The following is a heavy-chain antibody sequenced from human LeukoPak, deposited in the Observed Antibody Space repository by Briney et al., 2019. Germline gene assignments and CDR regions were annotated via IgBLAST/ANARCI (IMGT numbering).Heavy chain of an antibody. CDR2: ISAHNGNT. V-gene: IGHV1-18*01. D-gene: IGHD5-18*01. J-gene: IGHJ4*02. CDR1: GYTFTIYG. Sequence: ASVKVSCKASGYTFTIYGISWVRQAPGQGLEWMGWISAHNGNTNYAQKLQGRVTMTTDTSTSTAYMELRSLRSDDTAVYYCARADTAMAYFDYWGQGTLVTVSS. CDR3: ARADTAMAYFDY.